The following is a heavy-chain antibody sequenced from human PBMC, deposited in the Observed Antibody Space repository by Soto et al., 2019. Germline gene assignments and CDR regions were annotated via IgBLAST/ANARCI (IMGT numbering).Heavy chain of an antibody. J-gene: IGHJ6*03. D-gene: IGHD3-16*01. CDR1: GGSFTSYI. V-gene: IGHV1-69*08. Sequence: QVQLVQSGAEVKKPGSSGKVYCDASGGSFTSYIFTWVRQAPGQGIEWMGRIIPIQGTANYALKFQDRGTITADKATNTAYVELRRLRPEDTAVYYCVKRFVFEDHAEMNVLGKGTKVTV. CDR2: IIPIQGTA. CDR3: VKRFVFEDHAEMNV.